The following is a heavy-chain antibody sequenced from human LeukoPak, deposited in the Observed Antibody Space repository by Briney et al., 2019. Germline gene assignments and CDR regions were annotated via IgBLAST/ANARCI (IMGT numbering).Heavy chain of an antibody. J-gene: IGHJ1*01. CDR2: IYYSGST. D-gene: IGHD6-13*01. CDR1: GGSISNYY. V-gene: IGHV4-59*08. Sequence: PSETLSLTCTVPGGSISNYYWSWIRQPPGKGLACIGYIYYSGSTNYNPSLKSRVTISVDTSKNQFSLKLSSVTAADTAVYYCARHGGYTSPYLHWGQGTLVTVSS. CDR3: ARHGGYTSPYLH.